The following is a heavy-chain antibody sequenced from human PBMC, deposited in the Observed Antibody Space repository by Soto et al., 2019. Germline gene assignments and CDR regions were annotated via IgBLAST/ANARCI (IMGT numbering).Heavy chain of an antibody. Sequence: GGSLRLSCAASGFTFSSYAMSWVRQAPGKGLEWVSAISGSGGSTYYADSVKGRFTISRDNSKNTLYLQMNSLRAEDTAVYYCAKVTGSTYYDFWSGYCWFDPWGQGTLVTVSS. CDR3: AKVTGSTYYDFWSGYCWFDP. CDR1: GFTFSSYA. D-gene: IGHD3-3*01. V-gene: IGHV3-23*01. CDR2: ISGSGGST. J-gene: IGHJ5*02.